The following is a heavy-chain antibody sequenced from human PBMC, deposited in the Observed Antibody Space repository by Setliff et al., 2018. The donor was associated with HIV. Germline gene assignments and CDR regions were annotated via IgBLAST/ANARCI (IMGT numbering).Heavy chain of an antibody. CDR3: AKAQWLLSHWGFDP. V-gene: IGHV3-23*01. CDR2: ISGSGDST. D-gene: IGHD3-3*01. J-gene: IGHJ5*02. CDR1: GFTFSSYA. Sequence: PGGSLRLSCAASGFTFSSYAITWVRQAPGKGLEWVSAISGSGDSTFYADSVQGRFTISRDNSKNTLYLQMNSLRAGDTAVYYCAKAQWLLSHWGFDPWGQGTLVTVSS.